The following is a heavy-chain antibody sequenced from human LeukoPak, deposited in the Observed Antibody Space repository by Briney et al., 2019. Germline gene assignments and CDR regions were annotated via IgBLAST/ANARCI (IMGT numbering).Heavy chain of an antibody. CDR2: INPNSGGT. D-gene: IGHD6-13*01. V-gene: IGHV1-2*02. J-gene: IGHJ4*02. Sequence: ASVKVSCKASGYTFTSYGISWVRQAPGQGLEWMGWINPNSGGTNYAQKFQGRVTMTRDTSISTAYMELSRLRSDDTAVYYCARGFPSKQQLVRFDYWGQGTLVTVSS. CDR1: GYTFTSYG. CDR3: ARGFPSKQQLVRFDY.